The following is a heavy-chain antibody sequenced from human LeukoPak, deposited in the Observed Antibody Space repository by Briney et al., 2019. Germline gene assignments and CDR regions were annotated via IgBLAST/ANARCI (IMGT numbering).Heavy chain of an antibody. D-gene: IGHD2-15*01. Sequence: GGSLRLSCAASGFTFSSYGMHWVRQAPGKGLEWVAFIRYDGSNKYYADSVKGRFTISRDNSKNTLYLQMNSLRAEDTAVYYCAKDRRTYGSGAFDIWGQGTMVTVSS. CDR1: GFTFSSYG. CDR3: AKDRRTYGSGAFDI. J-gene: IGHJ3*02. CDR2: IRYDGSNK. V-gene: IGHV3-30*02.